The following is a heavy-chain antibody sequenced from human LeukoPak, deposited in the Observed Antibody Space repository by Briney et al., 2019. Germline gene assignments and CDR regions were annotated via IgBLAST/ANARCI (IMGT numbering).Heavy chain of an antibody. V-gene: IGHV1-69*04. Sequence: SVKVSCKASGGTFSSYAISWVRQAPGQGLEWMGRIIPILGIANYAQKFQGRVTITADTSTSTAYMELRSLRSDDTAVYYCARVSLTRSSSWSNADYWGQGTLVTVSS. CDR3: ARVSLTRSSSWSNADY. D-gene: IGHD6-13*01. J-gene: IGHJ4*02. CDR1: GGTFSSYA. CDR2: IIPILGIA.